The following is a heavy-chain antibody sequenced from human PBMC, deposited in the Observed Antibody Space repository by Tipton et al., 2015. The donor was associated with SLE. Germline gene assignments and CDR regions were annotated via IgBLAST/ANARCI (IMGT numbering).Heavy chain of an antibody. CDR2: IYHSGST. V-gene: IGHV4-38-2*02. CDR3: ASPRTGYSNYVFDY. CDR1: GYSISSGYY. J-gene: IGHJ4*02. D-gene: IGHD4-11*01. Sequence: TLSLTCTVSGYSISSGYYWGWIRQPPGKGLEWIGSIYHSGSTYYNPSLKSRVTISVDTSKNQFSLKLSPVTAADTAVYYCASPRTGYSNYVFDYWGQGTLVTVSS.